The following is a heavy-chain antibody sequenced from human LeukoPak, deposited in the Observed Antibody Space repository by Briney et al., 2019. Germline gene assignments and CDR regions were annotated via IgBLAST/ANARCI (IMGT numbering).Heavy chain of an antibody. CDR1: GGSISSSNW. D-gene: IGHD2-15*01. J-gene: IGHJ3*02. CDR2: IYHSGST. CDR3: ARGYCSGGSCYHDAFDI. Sequence: SDPLSLMCAVSGGSISSSNWWSWVRQPPGEGLEWIGEIYHSGSTNYNPCLKSRVTISVDKSKYQFSLKLSSVTAADTAVYYCARGYCSGGSCYHDAFDIWGQGTMVTVSS. V-gene: IGHV4-4*02.